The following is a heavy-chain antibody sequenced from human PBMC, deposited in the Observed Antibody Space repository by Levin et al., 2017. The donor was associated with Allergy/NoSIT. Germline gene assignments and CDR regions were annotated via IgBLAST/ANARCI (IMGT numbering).Heavy chain of an antibody. CDR1: GDSVSSNSAA. CDR3: ARGSWEIPTAMRDYHYYMDV. V-gene: IGHV6-1*01. CDR2: TYYRSKWCE. J-gene: IGHJ6*03. Sequence: RSQTLSLTCAISGDSVSSNSAAWNWIRQSPSRGLEWLGRTYYRSKWCEDYGVSVKNRITINPDTSKNQVSLQLNSVTPEDTAVYFCARGSWEIPTAMRDYHYYMDVWGKGTTVTVSS. D-gene: IGHD2-2*01.